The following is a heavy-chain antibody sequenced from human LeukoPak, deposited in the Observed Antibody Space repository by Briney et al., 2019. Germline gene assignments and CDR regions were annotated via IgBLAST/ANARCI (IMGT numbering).Heavy chain of an antibody. D-gene: IGHD3-10*01. J-gene: IGHJ4*02. CDR1: GFTFDNYA. Sequence: GGSLRLSCATSGFTFDNYAMHWVRQAPGKGLEWVSGISWNSGSIGYADSVKGRFTISRDNAKNSLYLQMNSLRAEDTALYYCAKGTTLWFGETYSSHYFDYWGQGTLVTVSS. CDR3: AKGTTLWFGETYSSHYFDY. V-gene: IGHV3-9*01. CDR2: ISWNSGSI.